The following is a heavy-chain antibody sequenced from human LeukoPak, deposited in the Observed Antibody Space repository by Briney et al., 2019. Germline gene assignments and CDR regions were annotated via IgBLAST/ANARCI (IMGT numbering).Heavy chain of an antibody. V-gene: IGHV3-30*03. CDR1: GFTFSSYG. Sequence: PGGSLRLSCAASGFTFSSYGMHWVRQAPGKGLEWVAVISYDGSNKYYADSVKGRFTISRDNSKNTLYLQMNSLRAEDTAVYYCARPRGGQWLVQDYFDYWGQGTLVTVSS. D-gene: IGHD6-19*01. CDR3: ARPRGGQWLVQDYFDY. CDR2: ISYDGSNK. J-gene: IGHJ4*02.